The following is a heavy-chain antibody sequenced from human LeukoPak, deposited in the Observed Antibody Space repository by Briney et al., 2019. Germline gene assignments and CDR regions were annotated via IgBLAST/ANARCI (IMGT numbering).Heavy chain of an antibody. V-gene: IGHV3-7*01. CDR3: ATDRDNSDWQKRFDS. J-gene: IGHJ4*02. CDR2: INQDAREI. D-gene: IGHD2-21*02. CDR1: GFTFSRYW. Sequence: GGSLRLSCAASGFTFSRYWMNWYRQAPGRGLEWVGNINQDAREINYVDSVRGRFTISRDNAKNSLHLQMNSLRAEDTAVYYCATDRDNSDWQKRFDSWGQGTLVTVSS.